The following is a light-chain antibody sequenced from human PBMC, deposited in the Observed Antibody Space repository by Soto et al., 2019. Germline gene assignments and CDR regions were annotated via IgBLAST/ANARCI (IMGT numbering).Light chain of an antibody. CDR1: QSVSSSY. CDR2: GAS. V-gene: IGKV3-20*01. J-gene: IGKJ1*01. CDR3: QQYGCSPKT. Sequence: EIVLTQSPGTLSLSPGERATLSCRASQSVSSSYLAWYQQKPGQAPRLLIYGASSRATGIPDRFSGSGSGTDFTLTISRLEPEDFAVYYCQQYGCSPKTFDQGTKVEIK.